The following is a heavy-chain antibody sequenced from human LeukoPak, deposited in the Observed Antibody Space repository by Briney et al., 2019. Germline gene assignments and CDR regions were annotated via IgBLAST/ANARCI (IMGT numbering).Heavy chain of an antibody. J-gene: IGHJ6*03. V-gene: IGHV3-20*04. Sequence: GESLRLSCAASGFTFDDYAMNWVRQVPGRGLEWVSGINWNGRITEYADSVKDRFTISRQNTKNSLYLYMNNLGGEDTALYFCARGSVQLWLRDTYYYMGVWGKGTTVTVSS. CDR3: ARGSVQLWLRDTYYYMGV. CDR1: GFTFDDYA. D-gene: IGHD5-18*01. CDR2: INWNGRIT.